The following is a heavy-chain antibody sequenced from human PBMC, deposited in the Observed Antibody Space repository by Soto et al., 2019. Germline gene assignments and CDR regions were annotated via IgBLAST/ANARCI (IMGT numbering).Heavy chain of an antibody. CDR2: ISAYNGNT. D-gene: IGHD4-17*01. CDR1: GYIFTKYG. V-gene: IGHV1-18*01. Sequence: QVQLVQSGAEVKKPGASVKVSCKASGYIFTKYGISWVRQAPGQGLEWMGWISAYNGNTNYAQKLHGRVTMTTDTSTSTAYMELMTLTSDDTAVYYCARDVPTVTTGVTDYWGQGSLVTVSS. CDR3: ARDVPTVTTGVTDY. J-gene: IGHJ4*02.